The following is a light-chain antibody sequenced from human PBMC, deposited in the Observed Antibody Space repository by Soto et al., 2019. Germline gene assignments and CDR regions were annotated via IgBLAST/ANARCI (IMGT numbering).Light chain of an antibody. V-gene: IGLV6-57*04. CDR1: SGSIVSNY. CDR3: QAYDSSNQV. CDR2: EHN. Sequence: NFMLTQPHSVSESPGKTVTISCTRSSGSIVSNYVQWYQQRPGSAPTTVIYEHNQRPSGVPDRFSGSIDSSSNSASLTISGLKPDDEADYYCQAYDSSNQVFGGGTKVTVL. J-gene: IGLJ3*02.